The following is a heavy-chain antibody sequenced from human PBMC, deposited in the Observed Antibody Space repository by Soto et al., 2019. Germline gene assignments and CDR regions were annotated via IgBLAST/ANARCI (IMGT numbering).Heavy chain of an antibody. D-gene: IGHD3-10*01. Sequence: QVQLVQSGAEVRKPGSSVKVSCKASGDTFSFYTINWVLQAPGLGLEWMGRVNPIVSMSNYAQKFQGRVTITADKSTNTAYMQLSSLRSEDTAIYYCAASYGSGYRAFDYWGQGALVTVAS. V-gene: IGHV1-69*02. CDR3: AASYGSGYRAFDY. CDR1: GDTFSFYT. J-gene: IGHJ4*02. CDR2: VNPIVSMS.